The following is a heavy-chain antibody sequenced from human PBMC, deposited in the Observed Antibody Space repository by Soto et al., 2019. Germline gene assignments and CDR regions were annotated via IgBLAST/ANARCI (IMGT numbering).Heavy chain of an antibody. CDR2: IIPMFDIA. V-gene: IGHV1-69*02. CDR1: GGSFSIYT. CDR3: SRGSWSAEVFDI. Sequence: QVQLVQSGVEVKKPGSSVKVSCKAAGGSFSIYTVFWVRQAPGQGLEWMGRIIPMFDIANYAQNFQGRVTFNADKVTDTVYMEMLNLRSDATAVYYCSRGSWSAEVFDICGQGTLVTVSS. D-gene: IGHD6-13*01. J-gene: IGHJ3*02.